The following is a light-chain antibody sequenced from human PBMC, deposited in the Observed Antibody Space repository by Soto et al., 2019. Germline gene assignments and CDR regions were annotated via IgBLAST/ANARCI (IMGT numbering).Light chain of an antibody. CDR2: HAS. CDR3: QQLHSLVVP. Sequence: DIQLTHSLSTLSATLRHTVPLTCLASQSISNWLAWYQQKPGTAPKVLIYHASNLQSGVPSRFSGSGSGTEFTLTISSLQPEDFASYSCQQLHSLVVPFGGGGKVDI. CDR1: QSISNW. V-gene: IGKV1-5*01. J-gene: IGKJ4*01.